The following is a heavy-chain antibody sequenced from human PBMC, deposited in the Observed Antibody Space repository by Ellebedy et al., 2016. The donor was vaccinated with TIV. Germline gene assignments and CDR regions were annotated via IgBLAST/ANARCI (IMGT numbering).Heavy chain of an antibody. D-gene: IGHD4/OR15-4a*01. J-gene: IGHJ4*02. CDR2: INPGGGTT. CDR3: AFNGVL. Sequence: AASVKVSCKASGYTFTIYYIHWVRQAPGQGLEWMGIINPGGGTTSFAQKFQGRVAMTRDTSTSTVYMELSSLRSEDTAVYYCAFNGVLWGQGTLVTVSS. V-gene: IGHV1-46*01. CDR1: GYTFTIYY.